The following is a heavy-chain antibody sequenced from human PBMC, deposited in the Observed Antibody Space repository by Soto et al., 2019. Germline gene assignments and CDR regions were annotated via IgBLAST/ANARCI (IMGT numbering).Heavy chain of an antibody. CDR3: ARDLSSSSDY. V-gene: IGHV3-11*01. J-gene: IGHJ4*02. D-gene: IGHD6-6*01. Sequence: QVQLVESGGGLVKPGGSLRLSCAASGFTFSGYYMSWIRQAPGKGLEWVSYISSSGTTIKYADSVKGRFSISRDNTKNSGYLQTTSMRAEDTAVYYCARDLSSSSDYWGQGTLVTVSS. CDR1: GFTFSGYY. CDR2: ISSSGTTI.